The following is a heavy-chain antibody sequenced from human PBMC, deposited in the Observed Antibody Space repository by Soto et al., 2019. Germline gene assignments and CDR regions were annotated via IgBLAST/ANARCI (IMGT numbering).Heavy chain of an antibody. CDR2: IKEEGSEK. CDR1: GFTFSNSW. CDR3: TRKRFGMDV. Sequence: EVQLVESGGGLVQPGESLRLSCAASGFTFSNSWMSWVRQAPGKGLEWVANIKEEGSEKDYVDPVKGRFTITRDNAKNSLYLQMNNLRAEDTAVYFCTRKRFGMDVWGQGTTVTVSS. V-gene: IGHV3-7*03. J-gene: IGHJ6*02.